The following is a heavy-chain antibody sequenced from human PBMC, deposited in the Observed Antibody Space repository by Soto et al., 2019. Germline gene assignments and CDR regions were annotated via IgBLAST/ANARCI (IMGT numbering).Heavy chain of an antibody. CDR2: ISYDGSNK. Sequence: GGSLRLSCAASGFTFSSYAMHWVRQAPGKGLEWVAVISYDGSNKYYADSVKGRFTISRDNSKNTLYLQMNSLRAEDTAVYYCAKVSPAAGNFDYWGQGTLVTVSS. J-gene: IGHJ4*02. V-gene: IGHV3-30*18. CDR3: AKVSPAAGNFDY. D-gene: IGHD6-13*01. CDR1: GFTFSSYA.